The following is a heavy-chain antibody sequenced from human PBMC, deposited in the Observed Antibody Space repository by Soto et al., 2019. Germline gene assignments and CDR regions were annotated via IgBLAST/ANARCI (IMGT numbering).Heavy chain of an antibody. CDR1: GGSIISYY. CDR2: IYYSGST. J-gene: IGHJ6*03. Sequence: LICTVSGGSIISYYWSWIRQPPGKGLEWIGYIYYSGSTNYNPSLKSRVTISVDTSKNQFSLKLSSVTAADTAVYYCARSYGSGSYAPPDYYYYYYMDVWGKGTTVTVSS. V-gene: IGHV4-59*01. CDR3: ARSYGSGSYAPPDYYYYYYMDV. D-gene: IGHD3-10*01.